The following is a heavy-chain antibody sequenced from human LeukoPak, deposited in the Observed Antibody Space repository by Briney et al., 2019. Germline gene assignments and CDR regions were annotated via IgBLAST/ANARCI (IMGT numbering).Heavy chain of an antibody. Sequence: PEGSLRLSCAASGFIFSSYSMNWVRQAPGKGLEWVSYISSSSSTIYYADSVKGRFTISRDNAKNSLYLQMNSLRAEDTAVYYCARGGSYLSAFDIWGQGTMVTVSS. CDR3: ARGGSYLSAFDI. CDR2: ISSSSSTI. V-gene: IGHV3-48*01. D-gene: IGHD1-26*01. J-gene: IGHJ3*02. CDR1: GFIFSSYS.